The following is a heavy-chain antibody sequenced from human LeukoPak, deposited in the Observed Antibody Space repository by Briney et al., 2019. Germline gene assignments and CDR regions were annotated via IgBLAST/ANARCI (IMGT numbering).Heavy chain of an antibody. V-gene: IGHV1-2*04. CDR3: AREFSSSWYLDY. CDR1: GYTFTGYY. D-gene: IGHD6-13*01. CDR2: INPNSGGT. J-gene: IGHJ4*02. Sequence: ASVKVSCKASGYTFTGYYMHWVRQAPGQGLEWMGWINPNSGGTNYAQKFQGWVTMTRDTSISTAYMELSGLRSDDTAVYYCAREFSSSWYLDYWGQGTLVTVSS.